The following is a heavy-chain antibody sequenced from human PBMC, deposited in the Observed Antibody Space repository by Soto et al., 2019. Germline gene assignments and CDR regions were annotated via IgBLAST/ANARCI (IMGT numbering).Heavy chain of an antibody. CDR3: ARDLRYSGDDTKYYYYYYMDV. CDR2: ISSSSSYI. V-gene: IGHV3-21*01. D-gene: IGHD5-12*01. Sequence: PGGSLRLSCAASGFTFSSYSMNWVRQAPGKGLEWVSSISSSSSYIYYADSVKGRFTISRDNAKNSLYLQMNSLRAEDTAVYYCARDLRYSGDDTKYYYYYYMDVWGKGTTVTVSS. J-gene: IGHJ6*03. CDR1: GFTFSSYS.